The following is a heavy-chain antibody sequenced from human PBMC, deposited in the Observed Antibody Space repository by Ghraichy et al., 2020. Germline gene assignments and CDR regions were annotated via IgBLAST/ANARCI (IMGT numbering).Heavy chain of an antibody. V-gene: IGHV1-18*04. CDR2: ISAYNGNT. Sequence: ASVKVSCKASGYTFTSYGISWVRQAPGQGLEWMGWISAYNGNTNYAQKLQGRVTMTTDTSTSTAYMELRSLRSDDTAVYYCARDLWSSGLFVYYGMDVWGQGTTVTVSS. J-gene: IGHJ6*02. D-gene: IGHD3-22*01. CDR1: GYTFTSYG. CDR3: ARDLWSSGLFVYYGMDV.